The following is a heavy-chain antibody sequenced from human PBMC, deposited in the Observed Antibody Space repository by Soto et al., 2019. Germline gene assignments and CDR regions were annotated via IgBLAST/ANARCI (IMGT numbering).Heavy chain of an antibody. CDR2: ISSSGSTI. V-gene: IGHV3-11*01. Sequence: PGGSLRLSCAASGFTFSDYYMSWIRQAPGKGLEWVSYISSSGSTIYYADSVKGRFTLSRDNAKNSLYLQMNSLRAEETAVYYCARDLVARSFAWFDPWGQGTLVTVSS. J-gene: IGHJ5*02. D-gene: IGHD2-15*01. CDR1: GFTFSDYY. CDR3: ARDLVARSFAWFDP.